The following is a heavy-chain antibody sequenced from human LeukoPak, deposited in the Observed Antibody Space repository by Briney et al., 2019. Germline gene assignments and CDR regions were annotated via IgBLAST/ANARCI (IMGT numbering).Heavy chain of an antibody. CDR2: ISSSSSYI. CDR1: GFTLSSYS. CDR3: ARDGYSSSWSPFDY. V-gene: IGHV3-21*01. J-gene: IGHJ4*02. D-gene: IGHD6-13*01. Sequence: GGSLRLSCAASGFTLSSYSMNWVRQAPGKGLEWVSSISSSSSYIYYADSVKGRFTISRDNAKNSLYLQMNSLRAEDTAVYYCARDGYSSSWSPFDYWGQGTLVTVSS.